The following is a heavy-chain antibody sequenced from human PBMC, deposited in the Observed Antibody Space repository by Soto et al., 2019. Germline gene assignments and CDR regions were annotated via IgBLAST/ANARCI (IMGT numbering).Heavy chain of an antibody. CDR1: GYTFTDDY. J-gene: IGHJ6*02. CDR3: ARNTLGYSGYKIYYYGMDV. V-gene: IGHV1-2*02. CDR2: LNPNSGGT. Sequence: ASVKVSCKASGYTFTDDYIYWVRQAPGQGLEWMGWLNPNSGGTKYAQRFQGRVAMTRDTSITTAYMELSRLTSDDTAVYYCARNTLGYSGYKIYYYGMDVWGQGTTVTVSS. D-gene: IGHD5-12*01.